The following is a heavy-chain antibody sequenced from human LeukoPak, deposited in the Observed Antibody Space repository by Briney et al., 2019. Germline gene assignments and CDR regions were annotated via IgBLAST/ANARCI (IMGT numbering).Heavy chain of an antibody. Sequence: PGGSLRLSCAASGFTFRTYTMNWVRQAPGKGLEWVSSISSSSSYIYYADSVKGRFTISRDNAKYSLFLQMNNVRADDTAVYYCARGLGSGSRESDAYDIWGQGTMVIVSS. V-gene: IGHV3-21*01. CDR1: GFTFRTYT. D-gene: IGHD3-22*01. CDR2: ISSSSSYI. J-gene: IGHJ3*02. CDR3: ARGLGSGSRESDAYDI.